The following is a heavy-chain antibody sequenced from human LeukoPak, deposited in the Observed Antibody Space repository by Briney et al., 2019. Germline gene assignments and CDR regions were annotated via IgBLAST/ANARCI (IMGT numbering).Heavy chain of an antibody. V-gene: IGHV1-69*04. CDR3: ARVEWGQLTDGLEVSESFDY. D-gene: IGHD1-26*01. Sequence: SVKVSCKASGGTFSSYAISWVRQAPGQGLEWMGRIIPILGIANYAQKFQGRVTITADKSTSTAYMELSSLRSEDTAVYYCARVEWGQLTDGLEVSESFDYWGQGTLVTVSS. J-gene: IGHJ4*02. CDR2: IIPILGIA. CDR1: GGTFSSYA.